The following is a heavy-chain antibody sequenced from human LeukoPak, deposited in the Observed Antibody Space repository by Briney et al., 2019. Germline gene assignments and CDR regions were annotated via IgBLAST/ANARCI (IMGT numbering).Heavy chain of an antibody. CDR1: GFSLSESGVG. CDR2: IYWDDDK. CDR3: ARKPPISGSGTGWFDP. D-gene: IGHD3-10*01. J-gene: IGHJ5*02. V-gene: IGHV2-5*02. Sequence: SGPALVKPTQTLTLTCTVSGFSLSESGVGVGWIRQPPGKALEWLALIYWDDDKHYSPSLKSRLTITRDTFRNQVVLTMTNMHPVDTATYFCARKPPISGSGTGWFDPWGQGTLVTVSS.